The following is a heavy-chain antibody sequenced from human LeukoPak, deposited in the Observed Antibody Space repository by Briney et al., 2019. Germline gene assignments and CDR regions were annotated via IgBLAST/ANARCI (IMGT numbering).Heavy chain of an antibody. CDR1: GYTFTTYG. CDR3: ARALRIAADWFDP. Sequence: ASVTISCKASGYTFTTYGITWVRQAPGQGLEWMGWISAYNGDTSYAQNLQDRVTMATDTSTSTAYMELRSLISDDTAVYYCARALRIAADWFDPWGQRTMVTDSS. V-gene: IGHV1-18*01. CDR2: ISAYNGDT. J-gene: IGHJ5*02. D-gene: IGHD6-13*01.